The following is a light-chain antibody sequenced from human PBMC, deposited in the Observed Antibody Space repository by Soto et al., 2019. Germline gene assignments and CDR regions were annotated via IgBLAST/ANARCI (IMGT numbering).Light chain of an antibody. CDR3: KPYEDVPT. CDR2: DAS. J-gene: IGKJ2*01. Sequence: DIQMTQSPSSLSASVGDRVTLTCQASQDISTFLNWYHQEPGKAPKLLISDASALETGVPSRFRGSGAGTDFTFTISSLQPRDVGTYYCKPYEDVPTFGQGTKVGIK. CDR1: QDISTF. V-gene: IGKV1-33*01.